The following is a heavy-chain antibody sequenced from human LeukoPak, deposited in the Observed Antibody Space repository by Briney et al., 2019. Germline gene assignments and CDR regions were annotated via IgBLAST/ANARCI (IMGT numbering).Heavy chain of an antibody. CDR1: GYTFTSYA. D-gene: IGHD2-21*02. Sequence: ASVKVSCKASGYTFTSYAMHWVRQAPGQRLECMGWINTGNGNTKYSQKFQGRVTITRDTSASTAYMDLSSRRSEDTAVYYCARNTETAIPLPYYFDYWGQGTLVTVSS. J-gene: IGHJ4*02. V-gene: IGHV1-3*04. CDR2: INTGNGNT. CDR3: ARNTETAIPLPYYFDY.